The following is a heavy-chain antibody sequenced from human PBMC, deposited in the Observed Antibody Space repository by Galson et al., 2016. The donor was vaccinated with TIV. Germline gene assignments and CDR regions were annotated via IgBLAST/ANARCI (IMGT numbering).Heavy chain of an antibody. D-gene: IGHD5-18*01. Sequence: SDTLSLTCTVSSVSVTSSHWSCIRQPAGKGLEWIVRVYPSGNTNYGPYLKSRVTMSLDTSKNQFSLNLMSVTDADTSVYNCAKEGSSYRLSWGQGTLVTVSS. CDR2: VYPSGNT. CDR1: SVSVTSSH. V-gene: IGHV4-4*07. J-gene: IGHJ5*02. CDR3: AKEGSSYRLS.